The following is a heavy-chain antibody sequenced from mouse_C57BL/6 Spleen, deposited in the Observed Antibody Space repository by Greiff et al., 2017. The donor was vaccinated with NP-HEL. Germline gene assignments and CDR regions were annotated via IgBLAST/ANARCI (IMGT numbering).Heavy chain of an antibody. D-gene: IGHD2-12*01. CDR3: ARDWGNSPFAY. CDR2: INYDGSST. V-gene: IGHV5-16*01. CDR1: GFTFSDYY. J-gene: IGHJ3*01. Sequence: EVKVVESEGGLVQPGSSMKLSCTASGFTFSDYYMAWVRQVPEKGLEWVANINYDGSSTYYLDSLKSRFIISRDNAKNILYLQMSSLKSEDTATYYCARDWGNSPFAYWGQGTLVTVSA.